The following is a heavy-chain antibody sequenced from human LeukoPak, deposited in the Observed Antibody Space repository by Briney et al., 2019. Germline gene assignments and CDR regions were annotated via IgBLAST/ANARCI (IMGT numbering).Heavy chain of an antibody. CDR2: IYYSGST. V-gene: IGHV4-59*01. CDR1: GGSISSYY. Sequence: PSETLSLTCTVSGGSISSYYWSWIRQPPGKGLEWIGYIYYSGSTNYNPSLKSRVTISVDTSKNQFSLKLSSVTAADTAVYYCARTYWASGWPYFDYWGQGTLVTVSS. D-gene: IGHD6-19*01. J-gene: IGHJ4*02. CDR3: ARTYWASGWPYFDY.